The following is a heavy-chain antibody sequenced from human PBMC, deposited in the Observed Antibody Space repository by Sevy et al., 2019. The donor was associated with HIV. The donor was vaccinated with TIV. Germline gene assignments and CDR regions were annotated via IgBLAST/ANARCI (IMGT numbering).Heavy chain of an antibody. CDR2: IYTSGST. CDR3: ARDKSGVYSSSWYGSFDY. J-gene: IGHJ4*02. CDR1: GGSISSYY. Sequence: SETLYLTCTVSGGSISSYYWSWIRQPAGKGLEWIGRIYTSGSTNYNPSLKSRVTMSVDTSKNQFSLKLSSVTAADTAVYYCARDKSGVYSSSWYGSFDYWGQGTLVTVSS. D-gene: IGHD6-13*01. V-gene: IGHV4-4*07.